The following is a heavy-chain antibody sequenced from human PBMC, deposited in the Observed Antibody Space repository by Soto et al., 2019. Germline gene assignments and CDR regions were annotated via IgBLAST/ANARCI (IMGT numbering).Heavy chain of an antibody. V-gene: IGHV1-2*02. J-gene: IGHJ4*02. D-gene: IGHD1-26*01. CDR3: AKDLHQWELRSDYFDY. Sequence: ASVKVSCKASGFTFTGHYIHWVRQAPGQGLEWMGWINPNSGGTSYAQKFQGRVTMTRDTSITTAYMELSRLSSDDTAVYYCAKDLHQWELRSDYFDYWGQGTLVTVSS. CDR1: GFTFTGHY. CDR2: INPNSGGT.